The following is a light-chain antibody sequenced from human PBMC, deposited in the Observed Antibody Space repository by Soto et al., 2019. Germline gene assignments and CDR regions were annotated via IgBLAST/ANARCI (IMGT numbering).Light chain of an antibody. CDR2: DVS. V-gene: IGLV2-14*01. Sequence: VLTQPASVSGSPGQSITISCTGTSTDVGRYNYVSWYQQHPGKAPKLMVYDVSNRPSWVSNRFSGSKSGITASLTISGLQAEDEADYYCTSYTSDSTYVFGTGTKVTVL. J-gene: IGLJ1*01. CDR3: TSYTSDSTYV. CDR1: STDVGRYNY.